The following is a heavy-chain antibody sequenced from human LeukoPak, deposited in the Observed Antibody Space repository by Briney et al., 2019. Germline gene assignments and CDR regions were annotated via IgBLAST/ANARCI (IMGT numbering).Heavy chain of an antibody. Sequence: PSETLSLTCTVSGGSISYFYWSWIRQPAGKGLAWVGRIYTSGNTNYNPSLKSRVTMSVDTSKNQFPLKLSSVTAADTAVYYFARERGYSGYDDYYYYYMDVWGKGTTVTISS. V-gene: IGHV4-4*07. D-gene: IGHD5-12*01. CDR2: IYTSGNT. J-gene: IGHJ6*03. CDR3: ARERGYSGYDDYYYYYMDV. CDR1: GGSISYFY.